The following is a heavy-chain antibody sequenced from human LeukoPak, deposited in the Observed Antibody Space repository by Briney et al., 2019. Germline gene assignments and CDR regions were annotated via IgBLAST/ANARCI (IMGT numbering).Heavy chain of an antibody. CDR2: IWYDGSNK. J-gene: IGHJ6*02. Sequence: GSLRLSCAASGFTFSSYGMHWVRLAPGKGLEWVAVIWYDGSNKYYADSVKGRFTISRDNSKNTLYLQMNSLRAEDTAVYYCAREYCSSTSCYSYYYYYYGMDVWGQGTTVTVSS. CDR1: GFTFSSYG. V-gene: IGHV3-33*01. D-gene: IGHD2-2*01. CDR3: AREYCSSTSCYSYYYYYYGMDV.